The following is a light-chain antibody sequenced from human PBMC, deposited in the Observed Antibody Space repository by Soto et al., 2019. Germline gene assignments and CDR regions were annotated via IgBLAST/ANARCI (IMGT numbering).Light chain of an antibody. CDR3: QQYKSYPWT. V-gene: IGKV1-33*01. Sequence: DIQMTQSPSSLSASVGDRVTITCQASHDIRKYLNWYQQIQGKAPKILIYDASNMETGVPSRFTGSGSGTEFSLTISRLQPDDFESYYCQQYKSYPWTFGQGTKVDIK. J-gene: IGKJ1*01. CDR1: HDIRKY. CDR2: DAS.